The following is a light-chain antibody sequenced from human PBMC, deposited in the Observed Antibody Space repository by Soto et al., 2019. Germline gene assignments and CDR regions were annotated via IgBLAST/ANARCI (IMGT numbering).Light chain of an antibody. Sequence: EIVMTQSPATLSVSPGGRATLSCRASQSVSSYLAWYQQRPGQPHRLLIYRASTRATGIPARFSGSGSGTEFSLTISSLQSEDFAVYYCQQYSTWPPRYTFGQGTKLEI. CDR2: RAS. CDR3: QQYSTWPPRYT. V-gene: IGKV3-15*01. J-gene: IGKJ2*01. CDR1: QSVSSY.